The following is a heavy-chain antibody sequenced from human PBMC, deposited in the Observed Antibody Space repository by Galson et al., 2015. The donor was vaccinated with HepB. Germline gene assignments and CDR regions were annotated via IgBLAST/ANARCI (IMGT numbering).Heavy chain of an antibody. CDR1: GFTFSSYA. V-gene: IGHV3-23*01. Sequence: SLRLSCAASGFTFSSYAMSWVRQAPGKGLEWVSAISGSGGSTYYADSVKGRFTISRDNSKNTLYLQMNSLRAEDTAVYYCAKEGGLGYCSSTSCLWGAGPFDYWGQGTLVTVSS. D-gene: IGHD2-2*03. CDR3: AKEGGLGYCSSTSCLWGAGPFDY. CDR2: ISGSGGST. J-gene: IGHJ4*02.